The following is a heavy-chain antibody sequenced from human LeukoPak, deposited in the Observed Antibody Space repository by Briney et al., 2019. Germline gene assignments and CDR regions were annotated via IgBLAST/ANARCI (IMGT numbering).Heavy chain of an antibody. V-gene: IGHV4-30-4*08. J-gene: IGHJ4*02. CDR2: IYYSGST. D-gene: IGHD3-22*01. CDR1: GDSISSYY. Sequence: KSSETLSLTCTVSGDSISSYYWSWIRQPPGKGLEWIGYIYYSGSTYYNPSLKSRVTISVDTSKNQFSLKLSSVTAADTAVYYCARGGGGYSSSWYPYYDSSGYYAFDYWGQGTLVTVSS. CDR3: ARGGGGYSSSWYPYYDSSGYYAFDY.